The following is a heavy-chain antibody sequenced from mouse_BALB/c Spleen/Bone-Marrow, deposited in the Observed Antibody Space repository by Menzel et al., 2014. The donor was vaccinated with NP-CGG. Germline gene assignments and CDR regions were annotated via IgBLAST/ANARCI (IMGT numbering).Heavy chain of an antibody. CDR2: INPSTGYT. J-gene: IGHJ2*01. CDR1: GYTFTSYW. Sequence: VKLVESGAELAKPGASVKMSCKASGYTFTSYWMHWVKQRPGQGLEWIGYINPSTGYTEYNQKFKDKATLTADKSSSTAHMQLSSLTSEDSAVYYCARERYAGYYFDYWGQGTTLTVSS. CDR3: ARERYAGYYFDY. D-gene: IGHD2-3*01. V-gene: IGHV1-7*01.